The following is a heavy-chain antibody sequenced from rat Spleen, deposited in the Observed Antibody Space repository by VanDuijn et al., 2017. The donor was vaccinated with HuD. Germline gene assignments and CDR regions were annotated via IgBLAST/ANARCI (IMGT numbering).Heavy chain of an antibody. J-gene: IGHJ1*01. CDR3: ARAGYLRDWYFDF. D-gene: IGHD2-2*01. V-gene: IGHV5-29*01. CDR2: ISYDGSST. Sequence: EVQLVESAGGLVQPGRSLKLSCEASGFTFSDFFMAWVRQAPTRGLEWVATISYDGSSTYYRDSVKGRFTISRDDVKNTLYVQMDSLRYEDTATYYCARAGYLRDWYFDFWGPGTMVTVSS. CDR1: GFTFSDFF.